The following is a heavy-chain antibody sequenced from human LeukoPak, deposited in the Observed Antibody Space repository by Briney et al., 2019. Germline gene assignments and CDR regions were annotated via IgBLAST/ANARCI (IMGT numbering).Heavy chain of an antibody. V-gene: IGHV3-23*01. CDR2: VSGSGGST. D-gene: IGHD3-10*01. CDR1: GFTFSSYA. CDR3: AKDPFRYYYGSGSYYNDDY. Sequence: PGGSLRLSCAASGFTFSSYAMSWVRQAPGKGLEWVSAVSGSGGSTYYADSVKGRFTISRDNSKNTLYLQMNSLRAEDTAVYYCAKDPFRYYYGSGSYYNDDYWGQGTLVTVSS. J-gene: IGHJ4*02.